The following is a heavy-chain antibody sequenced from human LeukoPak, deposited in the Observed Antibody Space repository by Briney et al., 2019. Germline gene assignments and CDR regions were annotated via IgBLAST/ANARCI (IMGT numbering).Heavy chain of an antibody. D-gene: IGHD3-22*01. CDR1: GGSFSGYY. CDR2: INHSGST. Sequence: PSETLSLTCAVYGGSFSGYYWSWIRQPPGKEQEWIGEINHSGSTNYNPSLKSRVTISVDTSKNQFSLKLSSVTAADTAVYYCARGEDSSGYHDYWGQGTLVTVSS. CDR3: ARGEDSSGYHDY. V-gene: IGHV4-34*01. J-gene: IGHJ4*02.